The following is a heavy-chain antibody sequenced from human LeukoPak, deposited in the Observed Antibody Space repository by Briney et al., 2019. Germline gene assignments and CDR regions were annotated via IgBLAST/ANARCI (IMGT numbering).Heavy chain of an antibody. V-gene: IGHV1-8*01. D-gene: IGHD3-3*01. CDR2: MNPNSGNT. CDR3: ARGFGVVTMVGGNWFDP. J-gene: IGHJ5*02. CDR1: GYTFTSYD. Sequence: ASVKVSCKASGYTFTSYDINWVRQATGQGLEWMGWMNPNSGNTGYAQKFQGRVTMARNTSISTAYMELSSLRSEDTAVYYCARGFGVVTMVGGNWFDPWGQGTLVTVSS.